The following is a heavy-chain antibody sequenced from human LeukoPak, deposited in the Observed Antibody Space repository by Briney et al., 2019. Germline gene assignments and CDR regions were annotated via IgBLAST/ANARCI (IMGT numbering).Heavy chain of an antibody. CDR3: AKAPVTSCRGAFCYPFDY. V-gene: IGHV3-23*01. CDR1: GFTFSSYE. Sequence: GGSLRLSCAASGFTFSSYEMNWVRQAPGKGLEWVSAMSSSDDGRYYAASVRGRFTISRDTSRSTLYLQMNSLRAEDAAVYYCAKAPVTSCRGAFCYPFDYWGQGTLVTVSS. J-gene: IGHJ4*02. D-gene: IGHD2-15*01. CDR2: MSSSDDGR.